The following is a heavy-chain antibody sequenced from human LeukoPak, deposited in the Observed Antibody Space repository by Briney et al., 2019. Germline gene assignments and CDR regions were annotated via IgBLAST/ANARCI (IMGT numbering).Heavy chain of an antibody. CDR3: AKLGQLATEVVY. V-gene: IGHV3-23*01. J-gene: IGHJ4*02. CDR2: ISGSSGNT. CDR1: GFTFSSYA. D-gene: IGHD6-13*01. Sequence: GGSLRLSCAASGFTFSSYAMNWVRQAPGKGLEWVSGISGSSGNTNYADSVKGRFTISRDNSKDTLYLQMNSLRAEDTAVYYCAKLGQLATEVVYWGQGTLVTVSS.